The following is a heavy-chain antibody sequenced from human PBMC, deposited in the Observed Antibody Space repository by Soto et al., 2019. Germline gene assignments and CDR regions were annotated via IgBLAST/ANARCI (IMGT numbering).Heavy chain of an antibody. CDR1: GYTFTSYG. CDR3: ARDKVTVTKTYYYYYYGMDV. D-gene: IGHD4-17*01. Sequence: ASVKVSCKASGYTFTSYGISWVRQAPGQGLEWMGWISAYNGNTNYAQKLQGRVTMTTDTSTSTAHMELRSLRSDDTAVYYCARDKVTVTKTYYYYYYGMDVWGQGTTVTVSS. CDR2: ISAYNGNT. V-gene: IGHV1-18*01. J-gene: IGHJ6*02.